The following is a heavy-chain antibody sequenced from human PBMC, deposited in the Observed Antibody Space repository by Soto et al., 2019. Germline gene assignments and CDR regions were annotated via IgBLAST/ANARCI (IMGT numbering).Heavy chain of an antibody. CDR2: ISGSGDNT. J-gene: IGHJ1*01. Sequence: GGSLRLSCAASGFTFSSYAMSWVRQAPEKGLEWVSVISGSGDNTYNADSVKGRFTISRDKSKNTLYLQMNSLRAEDTAVYYCAKDRSMSKYQLLRSHLASWGQGTLVTVSS. D-gene: IGHD2-2*01. CDR3: AKDRSMSKYQLLRSHLAS. V-gene: IGHV3-23*01. CDR1: GFTFSSYA.